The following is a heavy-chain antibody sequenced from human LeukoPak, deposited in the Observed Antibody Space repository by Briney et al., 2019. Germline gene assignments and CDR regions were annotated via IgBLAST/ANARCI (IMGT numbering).Heavy chain of an antibody. CDR3: ARDQNPWRHPYSRVYGMDV. D-gene: IGHD6-13*01. Sequence: GGSLRLSCAASGFTFSSYGMHWVRQAPGKGLEWVAVIWYDGSNKYYADSVKGRFTISRDNSKNTLYLQMNSLRAEDTAVYYCARDQNPWRHPYSRVYGMDVWGQGTTVTVSS. J-gene: IGHJ6*02. CDR1: GFTFSSYG. V-gene: IGHV3-33*01. CDR2: IWYDGSNK.